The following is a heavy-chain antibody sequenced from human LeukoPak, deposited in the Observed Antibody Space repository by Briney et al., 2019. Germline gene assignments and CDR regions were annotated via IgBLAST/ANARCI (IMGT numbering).Heavy chain of an antibody. Sequence: PGGSLRLSCAASGFTFSSYGMHWVRQAPGKGLEWVAIIWSDGSNKYYADSVKGRFTISRDNSKNTLFLQMSSLRAEDTAVYYCAIHSEQQLANYWGQGTLVTVSS. CDR1: GFTFSSYG. CDR3: AIHSEQQLANY. CDR2: IWSDGSNK. V-gene: IGHV3-33*01. J-gene: IGHJ4*02. D-gene: IGHD6-13*01.